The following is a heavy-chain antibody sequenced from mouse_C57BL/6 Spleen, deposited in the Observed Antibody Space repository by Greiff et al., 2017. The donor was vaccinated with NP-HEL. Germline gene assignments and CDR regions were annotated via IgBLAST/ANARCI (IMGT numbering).Heavy chain of an antibody. CDR3: TALYYYGSSSYYAMDY. Sequence: EVQRVESGGGLVQPGGSMKLSCVASGFTFSNYWMNWVRQSPEKGLEWVAQIRLKSDNYATHYAESVKGRFTISRDDSKSSVYLQMNNLRAEDTGIYYCTALYYYGSSSYYAMDYWGQGTSVTVSS. D-gene: IGHD1-1*01. CDR2: IRLKSDNYAT. V-gene: IGHV6-3*01. CDR1: GFTFSNYW. J-gene: IGHJ4*01.